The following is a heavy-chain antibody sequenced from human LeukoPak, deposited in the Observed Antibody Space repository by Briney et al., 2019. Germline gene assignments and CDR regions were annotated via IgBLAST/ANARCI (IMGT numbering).Heavy chain of an antibody. CDR1: GGTFSSYA. D-gene: IGHD6-19*01. CDR3: ARGRVAGNHYYYYMDV. J-gene: IGHJ6*03. Sequence: SVKVSCKASGGTFSSYAISWVRQAPGQGLEWMGGIIPIFGTANYAQKFQGRVTITADESTSTAYMELSSLRSEDTAVYYCARGRVAGNHYYYYMDVWGKGTTVTISS. V-gene: IGHV1-69*13. CDR2: IIPIFGTA.